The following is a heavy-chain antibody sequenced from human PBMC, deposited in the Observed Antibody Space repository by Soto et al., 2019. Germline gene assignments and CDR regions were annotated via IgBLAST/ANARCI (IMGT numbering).Heavy chain of an antibody. CDR3: ARAVLPASFDY. Sequence: SETLSLTCAVYGGSFSGYYWSWIRQPPGKGLEWIGEINHSGSTNYNPSLKSRVTISVDTSKNQFSLKLSSVTAADTAVYYCARAVLPASFDYWGQGTLVTVSS. CDR1: GGSFSGYY. J-gene: IGHJ4*02. CDR2: INHSGST. V-gene: IGHV4-34*01.